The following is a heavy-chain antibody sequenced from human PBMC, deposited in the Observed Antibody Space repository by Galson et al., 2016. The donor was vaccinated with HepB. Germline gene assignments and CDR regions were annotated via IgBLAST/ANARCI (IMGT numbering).Heavy chain of an antibody. D-gene: IGHD2-8*02. J-gene: IGHJ4*02. Sequence: SVKVSCKASGYTFTGYYVHWVRQAPGQGLEWMGWINPHSGGTKYAQSHQDRVTVARDTSISTVYVELSGLTSDDTAVYYCSGEGQHWSNITLDYWGQGTLVTVSS. CDR1: GYTFTGYY. CDR2: INPHSGGT. V-gene: IGHV1-2*02. CDR3: SGEGQHWSNITLDY.